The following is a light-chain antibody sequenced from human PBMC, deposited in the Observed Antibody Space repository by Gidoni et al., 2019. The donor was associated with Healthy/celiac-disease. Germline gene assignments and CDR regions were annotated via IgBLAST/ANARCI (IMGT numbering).Light chain of an antibody. V-gene: IGKV1-39*01. CDR1: QSISSY. CDR2: AAS. CDR3: QQSYSTPWT. Sequence: DIQMTQSPSSLSASVGDRVTITCLASQSISSYLNWYQQQPGKAPKLLIYAASSLQSGVPSRFSGSGSGTDFTLTISSLQPEDFATYYCQQSYSTPWTFXQXTKVEIK. J-gene: IGKJ1*01.